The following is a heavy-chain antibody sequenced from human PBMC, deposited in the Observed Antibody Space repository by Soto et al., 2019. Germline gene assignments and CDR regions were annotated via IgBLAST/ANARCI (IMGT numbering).Heavy chain of an antibody. CDR1: GDSVSSNSAA. V-gene: IGHV6-1*01. D-gene: IGHD1-7*01. CDR3: AGTSSSDRHYMDV. CDR2: TYYRSRWYN. J-gene: IGHJ6*03. Sequence: PSQTLSLTCAISGDSVSSNSAAWNWIRQSPSRGLEWLGRTYYRSRWYNDYAVSVKSRITVNPDTSKNQFSLHLNSVTPEDTAVYYWAGTSSSDRHYMDVWGKGTTVTVSS.